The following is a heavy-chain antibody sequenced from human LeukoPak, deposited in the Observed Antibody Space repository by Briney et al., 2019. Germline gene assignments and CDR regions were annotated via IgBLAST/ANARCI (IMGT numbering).Heavy chain of an antibody. J-gene: IGHJ4*02. CDR3: ARLHHSSGYYLPFDY. V-gene: IGHV5-51*01. Sequence: HGESLKISCKASGYSFTNYWIGWVRQMPGKGLEWMGIIYPGDSDTRYSPSFQGQVTISVDKSISTAYLQWSSLKASDTAMYYCARLHHSSGYYLPFDYWGQGTLVTVSS. D-gene: IGHD3-22*01. CDR1: GYSFTNYW. CDR2: IYPGDSDT.